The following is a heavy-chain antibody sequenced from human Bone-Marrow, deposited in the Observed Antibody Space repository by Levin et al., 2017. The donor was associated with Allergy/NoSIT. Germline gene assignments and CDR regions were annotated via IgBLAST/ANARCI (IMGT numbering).Heavy chain of an antibody. J-gene: IGHJ2*01. CDR2: INRDGSST. Sequence: GGSLRLSCSASGFNFSSYWMHWVRQAPGKGLVWVSRINRDGSSTSYADSVKGRFTISRDNAKNTLYLQMNSLRADDTSVYYCARDRVTTNWYFDLWSRGTLVTVSS. V-gene: IGHV3-74*01. D-gene: IGHD4-17*01. CDR1: GFNFSSYW. CDR3: ARDRVTTNWYFDL.